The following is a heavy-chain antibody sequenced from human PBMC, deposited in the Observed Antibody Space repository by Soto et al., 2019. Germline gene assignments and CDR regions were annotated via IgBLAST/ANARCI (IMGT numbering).Heavy chain of an antibody. CDR1: GFTFSSYA. J-gene: IGHJ4*02. CDR2: ISYDGSNK. CDR3: ARGFILTGSIDY. D-gene: IGHD3-9*01. Sequence: PGGSLRLSCAASGFTFSSYAMHWVRQAPGKGLEWVAVISYDGSNKYYADSVKGRFTISRDNSKNTLYLQMNSLRAEDTAVYYCARGFILTGSIDYWGQGTLGTV. V-gene: IGHV3-30-3*01.